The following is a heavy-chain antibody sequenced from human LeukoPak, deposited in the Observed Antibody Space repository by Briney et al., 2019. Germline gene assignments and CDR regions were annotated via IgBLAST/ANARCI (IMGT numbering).Heavy chain of an antibody. V-gene: IGHV1-18*01. CDR3: ARDLGDCSSTSCYTGWNY. CDR2: ISAYNGNT. CDR1: GYTFTSYG. D-gene: IGHD2-2*02. Sequence: ASVKVSCKASGYTFTSYGISWVRQAPGQGLEWMGWISAYNGNTNYAQKLRGRVTMTTDTSTSTAYMELRSLRSDDTAVYYCARDLGDCSSTSCYTGWNYWGQGTLVTVSS. J-gene: IGHJ4*02.